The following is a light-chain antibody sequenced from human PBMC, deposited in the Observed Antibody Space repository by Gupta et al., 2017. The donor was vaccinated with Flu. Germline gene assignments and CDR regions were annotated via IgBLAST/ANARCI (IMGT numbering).Light chain of an antibody. V-gene: IGKV1-5*03. CDR2: EAS. J-gene: IGKJ2*01. Sequence: DIQMTQSPSTLSASVGDRVTMTCRASQSISTWLAWYQQKPGKAPKVMIYEASTVERGVPLRFSGSGEGKEFTLTSSGRQGDDCANYCCQQDHRYSTFGRGTKMEIK. CDR1: QSISTW. CDR3: QQDHRYST.